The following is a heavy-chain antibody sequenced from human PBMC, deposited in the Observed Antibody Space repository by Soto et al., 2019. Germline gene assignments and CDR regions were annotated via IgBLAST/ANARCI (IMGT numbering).Heavy chain of an antibody. D-gene: IGHD5-18*01. Sequence: QVQLVESGGGLVKPGGSLRLSCAASGFTFSDYYMTWIRQAPGKGLEWVSYISPSGSTIYYEDSVKGRFTISRDNAKNSLYLQMNSLIAEDTAVYYSEGEPVDTPVITYYSYSGMDFWGQGTTVTVSS. CDR3: EGEPVDTPVITYYSYSGMDF. V-gene: IGHV3-11*01. J-gene: IGHJ6*02. CDR2: ISPSGSTI. CDR1: GFTFSDYY.